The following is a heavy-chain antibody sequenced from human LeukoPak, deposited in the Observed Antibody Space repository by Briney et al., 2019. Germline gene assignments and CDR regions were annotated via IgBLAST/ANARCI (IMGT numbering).Heavy chain of an antibody. CDR1: GFIFSNYA. Sequence: GGSLRLSCAASGFIFSNYAMSWVRQAPGKGLEWVSGTSGRGNSTYYADSVKGRFIISRDNSKNTLYLQMSSLRADDTAVYYCARDARCYCSSISCYLFDYWGQGALVTISS. V-gene: IGHV3-23*01. CDR2: TSGRGNST. J-gene: IGHJ4*02. D-gene: IGHD2-2*01. CDR3: ARDARCYCSSISCYLFDY.